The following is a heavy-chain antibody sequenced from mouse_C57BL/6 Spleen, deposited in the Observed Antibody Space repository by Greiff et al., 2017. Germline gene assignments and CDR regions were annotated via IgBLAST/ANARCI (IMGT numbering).Heavy chain of an antibody. J-gene: IGHJ4*01. D-gene: IGHD2-1*01. CDR2: INPYNGDT. CDR1: GYSFTGYF. Sequence: VQLKQSGPELVKPGDSVKISCKASGYSFTGYFMNWVMQSHGKSLEWIGRINPYNGDTFYNQKFKGKATLTVDKSSSTAHMELRSLTSEDSAVYYCARSGYGNYEYYAMDYWGQGTSVTVSS. CDR3: ARSGYGNYEYYAMDY. V-gene: IGHV1-20*01.